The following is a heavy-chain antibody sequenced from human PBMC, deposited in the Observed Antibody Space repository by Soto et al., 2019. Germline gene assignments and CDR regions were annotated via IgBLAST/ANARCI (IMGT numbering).Heavy chain of an antibody. J-gene: IGHJ6*01. CDR1: VVSSSGYY. CDR2: INHSGST. Sequence: SETLSLTCAFYVVSSSGYYWSWIRHPPGKWLEWIGEINHSGSTNYNPSLKSRVTISVDTSKNQFSLKLSSVTAADTAVYYCARGTFYVYHYYCMEVWGQGTTVNVSS. D-gene: IGHD3-16*01. CDR3: ARGTFYVYHYYCMEV. V-gene: IGHV4-34*01.